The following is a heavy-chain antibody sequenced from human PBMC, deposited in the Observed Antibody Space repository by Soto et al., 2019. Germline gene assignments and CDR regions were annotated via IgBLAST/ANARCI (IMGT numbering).Heavy chain of an antibody. J-gene: IGHJ6*02. CDR2: ISYDGSNK. Sequence: QVQLVESGGGVVQPGRSLRLSCAASGFTFSSYGMHWVRQAPGKGLEWVAVISYDGSNKYYADSVKGRFTISRDNSKNTLYLQMNSLRAEDTAVYYCAKGPHIVVVTAIYGMDVWGQGTTVXVXS. D-gene: IGHD2-21*02. CDR3: AKGPHIVVVTAIYGMDV. V-gene: IGHV3-30*18. CDR1: GFTFSSYG.